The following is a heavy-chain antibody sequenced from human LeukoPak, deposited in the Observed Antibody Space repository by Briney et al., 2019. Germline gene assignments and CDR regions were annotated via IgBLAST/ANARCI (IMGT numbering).Heavy chain of an antibody. CDR3: AREGQQLGALL. CDR1: GFTFSSYS. CDR2: ISSSSSTI. D-gene: IGHD6-13*01. J-gene: IGHJ3*01. Sequence: PGGSLRLSCAASGFTFSSYSMNWVRQAPGKGLEWVSYISSSSSTIYYADSVKGRFTISRDNAKNSLYLQMNSLRAEDTAVYYCAREGQQLGALLWGQGTMVTVSS. V-gene: IGHV3-48*01.